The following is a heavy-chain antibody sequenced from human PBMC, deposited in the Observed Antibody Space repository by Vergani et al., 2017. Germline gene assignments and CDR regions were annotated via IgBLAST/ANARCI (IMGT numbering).Heavy chain of an antibody. D-gene: IGHD2-2*01. CDR3: ASGTSRYYYYYGMDV. CDR1: GGSISSYY. V-gene: IGHV4-59*08. CDR2: IYYSGST. Sequence: QVQLQESGPGLVKPSETLSLTCTVSGGSISSYYWSWIRQPPGKGLEWIGYIYYSGSTNYNPSLKSRFTISVVTSKNQFSLKLSSVTAADTAVYYCASGTSRYYYYYGMDVWGQGTTVTVSS. J-gene: IGHJ6*02.